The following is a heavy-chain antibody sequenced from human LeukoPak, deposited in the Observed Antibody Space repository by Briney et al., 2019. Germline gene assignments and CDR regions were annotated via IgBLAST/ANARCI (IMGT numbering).Heavy chain of an antibody. D-gene: IGHD3-16*01. CDR2: TYYRSKWYN. CDR3: AGGYALDS. Sequence: SQTLSLTCAISRDSVSRNDAAWNWVRQSPSRGLEWLGRTYYRSKWYNDYAVSVRSRITINPDTSENQFSLRLSAVTPEDTAVYYCAGGYALDSWGQGTPVNVSS. V-gene: IGHV6-1*01. CDR1: RDSVSRNDAA. J-gene: IGHJ5*01.